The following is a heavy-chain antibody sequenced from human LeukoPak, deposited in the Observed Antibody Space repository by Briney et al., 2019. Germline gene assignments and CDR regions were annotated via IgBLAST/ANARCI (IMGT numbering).Heavy chain of an antibody. CDR1: GFTFSSYA. CDR2: ISYDGSNK. V-gene: IGHV3-30*04. D-gene: IGHD6-19*01. CDR3: ARDSRAGTVY. Sequence: GRSLRLSCAASGFTFSSYAMHWVRQAPGKGLEWVAVISYDGSNKYYADSVKGRFTISRDNSKNTLYLQMNSLRAEDTAAYYCARDSRAGTVYWGQGTLVTVSS. J-gene: IGHJ4*02.